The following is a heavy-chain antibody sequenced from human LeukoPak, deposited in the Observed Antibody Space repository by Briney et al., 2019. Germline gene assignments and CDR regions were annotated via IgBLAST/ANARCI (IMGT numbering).Heavy chain of an antibody. CDR3: VREGGSSGYYFFHY. V-gene: IGHV1-24*01. D-gene: IGHD3-22*01. CDR1: GYTLTELS. Sequence: ASVKVSCKVSGYTLTELSMHWVRQAPGKGLEWMGGFDPEDGETIYAQKLQGRVTMTTDTSTTTAYMELRSLRSDDTAVYYCVREGGSSGYYFFHYWGQGTLVTVSS. CDR2: FDPEDGET. J-gene: IGHJ4*02.